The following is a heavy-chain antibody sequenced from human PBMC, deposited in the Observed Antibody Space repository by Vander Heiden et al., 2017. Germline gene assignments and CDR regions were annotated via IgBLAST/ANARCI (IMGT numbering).Heavy chain of an antibody. CDR3: ARDRGSGYGYYYYYGMDV. V-gene: IGHV3-21*01. CDR1: GFTFSSYS. CDR2: ISSSSSYM. Sequence: EVQLVESGGGLVKPGGSLRLSCAASGFTFSSYSMNWVRQAPGKGLEWVSSISSSSSYMYYADSVKGRFTISRDNAKNSLYLQMNSLRAEDTAVYYCARDRGSGYGYYYYYGMDVWGQGTTVTVSS. J-gene: IGHJ6*02. D-gene: IGHD3-10*01.